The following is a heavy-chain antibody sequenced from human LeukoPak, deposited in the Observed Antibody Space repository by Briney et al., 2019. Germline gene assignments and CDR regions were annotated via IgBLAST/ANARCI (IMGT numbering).Heavy chain of an antibody. D-gene: IGHD2-15*01. Sequence: PGGSLRLSCAASGFTFSSSAMSWVRQAPGKGLEWVSAISNNGGYTYYADSVQGRFTISRDNSKSTLCLQMNSLRAEDTAVYYCAKRPTWGIVVVVAANYWGQGTLVTVSS. CDR2: ISNNGGYT. J-gene: IGHJ4*02. CDR3: AKRPTWGIVVVVAANY. CDR1: GFTFSSSA. V-gene: IGHV3-23*01.